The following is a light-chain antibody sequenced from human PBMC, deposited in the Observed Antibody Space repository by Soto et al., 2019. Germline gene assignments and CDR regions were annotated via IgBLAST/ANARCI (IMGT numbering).Light chain of an antibody. Sequence: QSVLTQPASVSGSPGQSITISCTGTSSDVGNYNLVSWYQHHPGKAPKLMIYEVSKRPSGVSNRFSGSKSGDTASLTISGLQAEDEADYYCCSYAGSNYVVGTGTKVTVL. V-gene: IGLV2-23*02. J-gene: IGLJ1*01. CDR3: CSYAGSNYV. CDR1: SSDVGNYNL. CDR2: EVS.